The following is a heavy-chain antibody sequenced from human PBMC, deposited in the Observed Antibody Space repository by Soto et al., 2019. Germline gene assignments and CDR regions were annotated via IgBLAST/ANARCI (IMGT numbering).Heavy chain of an antibody. V-gene: IGHV3-21*01. CDR2: ISSGSSNK. J-gene: IGHJ3*02. CDR1: GFTFSSYS. CDR3: ARDSSYDSSGRDAFEI. D-gene: IGHD3-22*01. Sequence: PGGSLRLSCAASGFTFSSYSMNWVRQAPGKGLEWVSSISSGSSNKYYADSVKGRFTISRENSKNTLYLQLNSLRAEDTAVYYCARDSSYDSSGRDAFEIGGHGT.